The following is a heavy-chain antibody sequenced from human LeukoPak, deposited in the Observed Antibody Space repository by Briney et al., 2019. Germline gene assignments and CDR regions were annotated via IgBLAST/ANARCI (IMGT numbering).Heavy chain of an antibody. J-gene: IGHJ4*02. CDR2: ISSSSSTI. V-gene: IGHV3-48*01. CDR1: GFTVSSYY. CDR3: AREGYDFWSGYSYYFDY. Sequence: PGGSLRLSCVASGFTVSSYYVSWVRQAPGKGLEWVSYISSSSSTIYYADSVKGRFTISRDNAKNSLYLQMNSLRAEDTAVYYCAREGYDFWSGYSYYFDYWGQGTLVTVSS. D-gene: IGHD3-3*01.